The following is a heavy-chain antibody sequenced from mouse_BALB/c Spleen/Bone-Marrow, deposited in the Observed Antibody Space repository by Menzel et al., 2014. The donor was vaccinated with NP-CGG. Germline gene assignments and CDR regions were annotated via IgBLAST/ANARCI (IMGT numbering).Heavy chain of an antibody. J-gene: IGHJ3*01. CDR2: IRNKANGYTT. CDR3: ARDSDWFAY. V-gene: IGHV7-3*02. Sequence: EVKLVESGGGLVQPGGSLRPSCATSGFTFTDNYMTWVRQPPGKALEWLGFIRNKANGYTTEYSASVEGRFTISRDNSQSILYLQMNTLRAEDSATYYCARDSDWFAYWGQGTLVTVSA. CDR1: GFTFTDNY.